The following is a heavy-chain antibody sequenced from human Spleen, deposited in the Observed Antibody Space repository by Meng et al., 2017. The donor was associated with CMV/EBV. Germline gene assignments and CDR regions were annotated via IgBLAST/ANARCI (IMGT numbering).Heavy chain of an antibody. J-gene: IGHJ5*02. Sequence: GESLKISCAASGFTFSSYSMNWVRQAPGKGLEWVSYISSSSSTIYYADSVKGRFTISRDNAKNSLYLQMNSLRAEDTAVYYCAKGPTDFWSGYYIVSWGQGTLVTVSS. D-gene: IGHD3-3*01. CDR2: ISSSSSTI. CDR1: GFTFSSYS. CDR3: AKGPTDFWSGYYIVS. V-gene: IGHV3-48*04.